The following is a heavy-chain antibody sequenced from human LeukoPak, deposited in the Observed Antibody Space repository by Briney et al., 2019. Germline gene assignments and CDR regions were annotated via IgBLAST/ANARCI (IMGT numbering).Heavy chain of an antibody. CDR2: ITHDGSNK. CDR3: AKEPREWELLSYFDY. V-gene: IGHV3-30-3*01. J-gene: IGHJ4*02. Sequence: PGGSLRLSCAASGFTFENYRMHWVRQAPGKGLEWVSLITHDGSNKYYADSVKGRFTISRDNSKNTLYLQMNSLRAEDTAVYYCAKEPREWELLSYFDYWGQGTLVTVSS. D-gene: IGHD1-26*01. CDR1: GFTFENYR.